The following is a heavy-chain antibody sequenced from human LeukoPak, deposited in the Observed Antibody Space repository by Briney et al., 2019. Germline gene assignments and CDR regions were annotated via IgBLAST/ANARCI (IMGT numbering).Heavy chain of an antibody. Sequence: TGGSLRLSCAASGITVNTNYMSWVRQAPGKGLEWVSIIYGGGATFYADSVKGRFTISRESSKNTLWLQMNSLRAEDTAVYYCARLHYDVLTGPFDYWGQGTLVTVSS. V-gene: IGHV3-66*04. CDR3: ARLHYDVLTGPFDY. J-gene: IGHJ4*02. D-gene: IGHD3-9*01. CDR2: IYGGGAT. CDR1: GITVNTNY.